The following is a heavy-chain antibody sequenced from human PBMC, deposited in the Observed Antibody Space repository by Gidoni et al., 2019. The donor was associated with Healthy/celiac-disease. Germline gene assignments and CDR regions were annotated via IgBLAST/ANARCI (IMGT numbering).Heavy chain of an antibody. J-gene: IGHJ4*02. CDR1: GFTLGDDA. D-gene: IGHD5-12*01. CDR3: TRVRWEMATIIYDY. V-gene: IGHV3-49*03. CDR2: IRSKSYGGTT. Sequence: EVQLVESGGGLVQPGRSLRLSCTASGFTLGDDAMSWFRQAPGKGLEWVGFIRSKSYGGTTEYAASVKGRFTISRDDSKSIAYLQMNSLKTEDTAVYYCTRVRWEMATIIYDYWGQGTLVTVSS.